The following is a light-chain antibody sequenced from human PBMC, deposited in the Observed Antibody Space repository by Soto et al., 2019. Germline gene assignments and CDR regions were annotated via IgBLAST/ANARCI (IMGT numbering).Light chain of an antibody. J-gene: IGKJ4*01. CDR1: QSITTF. CDR3: QQYSTSPLT. V-gene: IGKV1-5*01. CDR2: DAS. Sequence: DIQMTQSPSTLSASIGDRVTITCRASQSITTFLAWYQQKPGKAPQLLIYDASKLEPGVPSRLSGSGSGTEFTLTISSLQPDDFATYYCQQYSTSPLTFGGGTRVEIK.